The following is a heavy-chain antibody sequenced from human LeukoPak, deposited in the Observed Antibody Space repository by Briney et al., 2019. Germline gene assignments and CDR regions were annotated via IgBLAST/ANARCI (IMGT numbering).Heavy chain of an antibody. CDR3: AMGATSWGVFSSPKIFHP. CDR2: FDPEDGET. D-gene: IGHD3-16*01. CDR1: GYTLTELS. J-gene: IGHJ1*01. Sequence: ASVKVSCKVSGYTLTELSMHWVRQAPGKGLEWMGGFDPEDGETIYAQKFQGRVTMTEDTSTDTAYMELSSLRSEDTAVYYCAMGATSWGVFSSPKIFHPGGGGPLLPVS. V-gene: IGHV1-24*01.